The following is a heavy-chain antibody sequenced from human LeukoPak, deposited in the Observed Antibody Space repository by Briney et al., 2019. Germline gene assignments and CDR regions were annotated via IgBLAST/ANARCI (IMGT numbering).Heavy chain of an antibody. D-gene: IGHD6-19*01. Sequence: GGSLRLSCAASGFTFSSYAMSWVRQAPGKGLEWVGFIRSKAYGGTIEYAASVKGRFTISRDDSKSIAYLQMNSLKTEDTAVYYCTRLSLGGWYPSYWGQGTLVTVSS. V-gene: IGHV3-49*04. CDR2: IRSKAYGGTI. CDR3: TRLSLGGWYPSY. J-gene: IGHJ4*02. CDR1: GFTFSSYA.